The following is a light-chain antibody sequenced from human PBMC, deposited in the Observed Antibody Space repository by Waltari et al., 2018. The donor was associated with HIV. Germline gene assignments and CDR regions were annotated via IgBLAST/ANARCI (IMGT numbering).Light chain of an antibody. V-gene: IGLV1-51*01. J-gene: IGLJ2*01. Sequence: QSVLTQPPSVSAAPGQKVTISCSGSSSNIGNNYVSWYQQLPGTAPKLLIYGTNKRPSGIPGRFSGSKSGTSATLGITGLQTGDEADYYCGTWDSSLSAYVVFGGGTKLTVL. CDR1: SSNIGNNY. CDR2: GTN. CDR3: GTWDSSLSAYVV.